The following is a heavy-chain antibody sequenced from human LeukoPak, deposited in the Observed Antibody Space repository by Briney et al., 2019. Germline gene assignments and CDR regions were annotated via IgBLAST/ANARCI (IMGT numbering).Heavy chain of an antibody. J-gene: IGHJ4*02. CDR1: GFTFSNAW. Sequence: GGSLRLSCAASGFTFSNAWMSWVRQAPGKGLEWVGRIKSKTDGGTTDYAAPVKGRFTISRDDSKNTQYLQMNSLKTEDTAVYYCTTAPFGGYSSSWYITKQVDYWGQGTLVTVSS. CDR2: IKSKTDGGTT. V-gene: IGHV3-15*01. D-gene: IGHD6-13*01. CDR3: TTAPFGGYSSSWYITKQVDY.